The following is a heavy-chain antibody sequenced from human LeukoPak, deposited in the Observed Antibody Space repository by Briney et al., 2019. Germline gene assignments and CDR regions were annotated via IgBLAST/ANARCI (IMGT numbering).Heavy chain of an antibody. J-gene: IGHJ4*02. V-gene: IGHV1-46*01. Sequence: ASVKVSCKASGYTFTSYYMHWVRQAPGQGLEWMGIINPSGGSTSYAQKFQGRVTMTRDMSTSTVYMELSSLRAEDTAVYYCAKEAVWFGDLTSIDYWGQGTLVTVSS. CDR3: AKEAVWFGDLTSIDY. CDR2: INPSGGST. D-gene: IGHD3-10*01. CDR1: GYTFTSYY.